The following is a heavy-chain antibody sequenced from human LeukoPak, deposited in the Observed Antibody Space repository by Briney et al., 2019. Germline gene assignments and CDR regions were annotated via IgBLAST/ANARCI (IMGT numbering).Heavy chain of an antibody. V-gene: IGHV4-39*01. CDR2: IYYSGST. D-gene: IGHD4-17*01. CDR1: GGSISSSSYY. Sequence: PSETLSLTCTVSGGSISSSSYYWGWIRQPPGKGLEWIGSIYYSGSTYYNPSLKSRVTISVDTSKNQFSLKLSSVTAADTAVYYCARQGVGDPLYYYYYGMDVWGQGTTVTVSS. CDR3: ARQGVGDPLYYYYYGMDV. J-gene: IGHJ6*02.